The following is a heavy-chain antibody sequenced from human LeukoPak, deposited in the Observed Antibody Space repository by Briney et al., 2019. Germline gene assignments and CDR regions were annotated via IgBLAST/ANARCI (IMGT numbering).Heavy chain of an antibody. D-gene: IGHD6-19*01. Sequence: ASVKVSCKASGYTFTSYGISWVRQAPGQGLEWMGWISAYNGNTNYAQKLQGRVTMTTDTSTSTAYMELRSLRSDDTAVYYCARDGLTHSSGWSYYYYGMDVWGQGTTVTVS. V-gene: IGHV1-18*01. J-gene: IGHJ6*02. CDR3: ARDGLTHSSGWSYYYYGMDV. CDR1: GYTFTSYG. CDR2: ISAYNGNT.